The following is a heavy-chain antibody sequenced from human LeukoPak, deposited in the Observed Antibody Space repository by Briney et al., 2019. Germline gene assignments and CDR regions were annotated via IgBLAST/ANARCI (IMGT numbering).Heavy chain of an antibody. V-gene: IGHV1-46*01. CDR2: INPSGCST. Sequence: GASVKVSCKASGYTFTSYYMHWVRQAPGQGLEWMGIINPSGCSTSYEQKFQSTVTMTRDTSTSTVYMELSSLSSEDTAVYYCARQPTYCGGDCYSSWFDPWGQGTLVTVSS. D-gene: IGHD2-21*02. CDR3: ARQPTYCGGDCYSSWFDP. J-gene: IGHJ5*02. CDR1: GYTFTSYY.